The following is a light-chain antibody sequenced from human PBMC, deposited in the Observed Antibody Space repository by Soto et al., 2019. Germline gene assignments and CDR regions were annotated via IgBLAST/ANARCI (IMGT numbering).Light chain of an antibody. J-gene: IGKJ4*01. CDR1: QSVSSSY. CDR2: GAS. CDR3: QQYGSSPLT. V-gene: IGKV3-20*01. Sequence: EIVLTQSPGTLSLSPGERATVSCRASQSVSSSYLAWYQQKPGQAPRLIIYGASIRATGIPDRFSGSGSGTDFTLTISRLDPEDFAVYYCQQYGSSPLTFGGGTKVDIK.